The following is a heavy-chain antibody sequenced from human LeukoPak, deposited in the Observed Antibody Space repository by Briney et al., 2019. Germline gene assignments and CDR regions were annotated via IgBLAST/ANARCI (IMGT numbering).Heavy chain of an antibody. J-gene: IGHJ4*02. CDR3: GRVLYSGYVID. CDR2: IYYSGST. Sequence: PSETLSPTCTVSGGSISSGDYYWSWIRQPPGKGLEWIGYIYYSGSTYYNPSLKSRLTISVDTSKNQFSLRLSSVTAADTAVYYCGRVLYSGYVIDWGQGTLATVSS. D-gene: IGHD5-12*01. CDR1: GGSISSGDYY. V-gene: IGHV4-30-4*01.